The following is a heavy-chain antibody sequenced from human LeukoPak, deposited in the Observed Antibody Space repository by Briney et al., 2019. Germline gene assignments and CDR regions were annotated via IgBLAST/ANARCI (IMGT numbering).Heavy chain of an antibody. V-gene: IGHV4-30-2*01. CDR2: IYHSGST. J-gene: IGHJ6*02. CDR1: GGSISSGGYS. Sequence: SETLSLTCAVSGGSISSGGYSWSWIRQPPGKGLEWIGYIYHSGSTYYNPSLKSRVTISVDRSKNQFSLKLSSVTAADTAVYYCARDRRDYGDPISYGMDVWGQGTTVTVSS. CDR3: ARDRRDYGDPISYGMDV. D-gene: IGHD4-17*01.